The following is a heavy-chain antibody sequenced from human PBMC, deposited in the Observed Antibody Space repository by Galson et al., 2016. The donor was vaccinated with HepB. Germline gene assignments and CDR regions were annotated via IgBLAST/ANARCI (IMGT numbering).Heavy chain of an antibody. V-gene: IGHV1-69*10. CDR3: ARGGPLIGLFLHYYYDMDV. CDR2: IMPIFGIA. D-gene: IGHD3-22*01. J-gene: IGHJ6*02. Sequence: SVKVSCKASGGTFSSYGFSWVRQAPGQGLEWTGGIMPIFGIANYAQKFQGRVTITADKSTSTAYMELRNLRSEDTAVYYCARGGPLIGLFLHYYYDMDVWGQGTTVTVSS. CDR1: GGTFSSYG.